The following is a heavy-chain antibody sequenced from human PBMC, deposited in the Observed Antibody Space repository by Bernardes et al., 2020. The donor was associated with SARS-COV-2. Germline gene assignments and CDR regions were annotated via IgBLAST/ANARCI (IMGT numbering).Heavy chain of an antibody. CDR1: GLSFSDFW. J-gene: IGHJ6*02. D-gene: IGHD2-2*01. CDR3: AKIQCSSPSCYDYGMDV. V-gene: IGHV3-7*01. Sequence: GGSLRLSCAASGLSFSDFWMNWVRQAPGKGLEWVATIKQDGTEKSYEDSVKGRFTISRDNAKKSLFLQMNSLRVEDTGVYYCAKIQCSSPSCYDYGMDVWGHGRTVTVSS. CDR2: IKQDGTEK.